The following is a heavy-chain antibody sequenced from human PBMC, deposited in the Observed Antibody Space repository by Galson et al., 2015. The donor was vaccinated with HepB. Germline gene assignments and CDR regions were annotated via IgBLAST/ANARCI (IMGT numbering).Heavy chain of an antibody. V-gene: IGHV1-24*01. Sequence: SVKVSCKVSGYILTDLSMHWVRQAPGKGLVWLGGFDPEDGEKGRGISEDLLPSFEGHVIISIDTSASTAYLEWTSLRASDTAIYYCSRLDPLNWFDPWGQGTLVTVSS. CDR3: SRLDPLNWFDP. J-gene: IGHJ5*02. CDR1: GYILTDLS. CDR2: FDPEDGEKGRG. D-gene: IGHD1-1*01.